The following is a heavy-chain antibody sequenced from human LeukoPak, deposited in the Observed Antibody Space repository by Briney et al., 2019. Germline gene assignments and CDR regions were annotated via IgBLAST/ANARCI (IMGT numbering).Heavy chain of an antibody. J-gene: IGHJ1*01. CDR2: IYYTGST. CDR1: GGPISSYY. CDR3: ARHDSAGYSYFQY. V-gene: IGHV4-59*08. D-gene: IGHD3-22*01. Sequence: EPLSLPFPVSGGPISSYYWSWIRQPPGKGLEWIGYIYYTGSTNYNPSLKSRVTISLDTSKTQFSLKLSSVTAADTAVYYCARHDSAGYSYFQYWGQGTLVTVSS.